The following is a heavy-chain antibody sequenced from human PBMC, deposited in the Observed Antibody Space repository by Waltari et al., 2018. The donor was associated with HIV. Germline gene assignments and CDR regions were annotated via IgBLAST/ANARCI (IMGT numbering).Heavy chain of an antibody. D-gene: IGHD2-8*01. Sequence: EVQLEESGGGLVQPGGSLRLSCAVSGFTFRSYWMSWVRQAPGRGLEGVANIKQDGSEKHYGDCVKGRFTISRDNAKKSLYLQMNSLRAEDTAVYYCARMGLMVYAIGAFDIWGQGTMVTVSS. CDR2: IKQDGSEK. V-gene: IGHV3-7*01. CDR3: ARMGLMVYAIGAFDI. J-gene: IGHJ3*02. CDR1: GFTFRSYW.